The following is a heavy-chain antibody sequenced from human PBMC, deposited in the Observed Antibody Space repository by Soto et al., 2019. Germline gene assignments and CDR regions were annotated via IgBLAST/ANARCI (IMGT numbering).Heavy chain of an antibody. Sequence: SVKVSCKASGGTFTSYAINWVRQAPGQGLEWLGGIMPILDTTNYAQKFQGRVTITADKSTSTGYMELSSLRSEDTAVYYWARSRQGYYFYYYAMDVWGQGTTVTVSS. J-gene: IGHJ6*02. CDR3: ARSRQGYYFYYYAMDV. CDR2: IMPILDTT. CDR1: GGTFTSYA. V-gene: IGHV1-69*06.